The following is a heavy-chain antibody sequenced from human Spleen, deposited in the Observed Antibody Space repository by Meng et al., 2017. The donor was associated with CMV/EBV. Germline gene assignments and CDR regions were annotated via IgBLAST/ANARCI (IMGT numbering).Heavy chain of an antibody. D-gene: IGHD2-2*01. CDR1: TFSSYA. Sequence: TFSSYAMHWVRQAPGKGLELVAVISYDGSNKYYADSVKGRFTISRDNSKNTLYLQMNSLRAEDTAVYYCARGRRYCSSTSCYSWFDPWGQGTLVTVSS. V-gene: IGHV3-30-3*01. CDR2: ISYDGSNK. CDR3: ARGRRYCSSTSCYSWFDP. J-gene: IGHJ5*02.